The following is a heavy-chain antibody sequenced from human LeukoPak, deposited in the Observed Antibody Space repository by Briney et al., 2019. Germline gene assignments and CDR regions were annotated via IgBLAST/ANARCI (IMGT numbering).Heavy chain of an antibody. J-gene: IGHJ6*04. CDR2: ISGSGGST. CDR3: AGGRDILTGLDV. Sequence: GGTLRLSCAASGFTFSSYGMSWVRRAPGKGLEWVSAISGSGGSTYYADSVKGRFTISRDNPKNTLYLQMNSLRAEDTAVYYCAGGRDILTGLDVWGKGTTVTIS. V-gene: IGHV3-23*01. CDR1: GFTFSSYG. D-gene: IGHD3-9*01.